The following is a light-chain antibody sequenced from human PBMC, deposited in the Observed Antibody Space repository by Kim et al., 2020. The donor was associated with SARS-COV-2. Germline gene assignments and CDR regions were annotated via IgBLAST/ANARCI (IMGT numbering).Light chain of an antibody. Sequence: QLVLTQSPSASASLGASVKLTCTLSSGHSSYAIAWHQQQPEKGPRYLMKLNSDGSHSKGDGIPDRFSGSSSGAERYLTISSLQSEDEADYYCQNWGTGIHVVFGGGTQLTVL. J-gene: IGLJ2*01. CDR3: QNWGTGIHVV. CDR1: SGHSSYA. V-gene: IGLV4-69*01. CDR2: LNSDGSH.